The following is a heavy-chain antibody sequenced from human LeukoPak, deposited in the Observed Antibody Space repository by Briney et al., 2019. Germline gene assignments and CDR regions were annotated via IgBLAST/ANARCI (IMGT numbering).Heavy chain of an antibody. V-gene: IGHV3-9*03. CDR3: AKGGVVVVAATYFDY. CDR2: ICWNSGSI. CDR1: GFTFDDYA. J-gene: IGHJ4*02. D-gene: IGHD2-15*01. Sequence: PGRSLRLSCAASGFTFDDYAMHWVRQAPGKGREWVSGICWNSGSIGYADSVKGRFTISRDNAKNSLYLQMNSLRAEDMALYYCAKGGVVVVAATYFDYWGQGTLVTVSS.